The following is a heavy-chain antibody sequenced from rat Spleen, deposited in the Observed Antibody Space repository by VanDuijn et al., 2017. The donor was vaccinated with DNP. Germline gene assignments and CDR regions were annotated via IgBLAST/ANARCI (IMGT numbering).Heavy chain of an antibody. Sequence: EVQLVESGGGLVQPGRSLKLSCAASGFSFSDYYMAWVRQAPTKGLEWVASISYDVSSTYYRDSVKGRFTISRDNAKSSLYLQMDSLRSEDTATYYCATHDWVNWGQGVMVTVSS. CDR2: ISYDVSST. V-gene: IGHV5S10*01. CDR3: ATHDWVN. J-gene: IGHJ2*01. CDR1: GFSFSDYY. D-gene: IGHD5-1*01.